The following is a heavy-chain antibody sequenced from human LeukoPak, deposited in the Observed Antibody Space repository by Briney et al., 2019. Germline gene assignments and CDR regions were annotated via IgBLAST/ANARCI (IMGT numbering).Heavy chain of an antibody. D-gene: IGHD3-3*01. CDR3: ARDFRSDFPNWFDP. CDR1: GFIFSSYA. Sequence: GGSLRLSCAASGFIFSSYAMTWVRQAPGKGLEWVSAITGSGARTFYADPVKGRFTVSRDNAKNTLYLQMNSLSAEDAAVYYCARDFRSDFPNWFDPWGRGALVTVSA. J-gene: IGHJ5*02. V-gene: IGHV3-23*01. CDR2: ITGSGART.